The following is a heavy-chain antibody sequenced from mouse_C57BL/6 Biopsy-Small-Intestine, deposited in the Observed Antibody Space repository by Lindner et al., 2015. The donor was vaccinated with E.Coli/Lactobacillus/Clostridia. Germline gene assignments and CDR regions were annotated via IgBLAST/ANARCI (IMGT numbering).Heavy chain of an antibody. CDR1: GFSFTDYN. CDR3: ARTGTEGFDY. J-gene: IGHJ2*01. V-gene: IGHV1-39*01. CDR2: INPNYGGI. D-gene: IGHD4-1*01. Sequence: VQLQESGPELVKPGASVKISCKASGFSFTDYNMNWVKQSNGKSLEWIGIINPNYGGITYNQNFKGKATLTVDQSSSTAYMQLNSLTSEDSAVYYCARTGTEGFDYWGQGTTLTVSS.